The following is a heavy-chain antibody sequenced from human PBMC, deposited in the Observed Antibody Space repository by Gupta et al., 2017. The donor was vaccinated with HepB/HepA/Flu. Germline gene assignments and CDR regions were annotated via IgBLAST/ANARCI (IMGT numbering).Heavy chain of an antibody. V-gene: IGHV3-48*01. Sequence: EVQLVESGENLVQPGGSLRLSCAVSGFDFNQYAMNWVRQAPAKGLEWISYISSSRGTTFYADSVKGRFTISRDNRKNSLYLQMNNLRAEDTAMDYCARVPLGQHDFWSAFADPGGQGILVTVSA. CDR2: ISSSRGTT. D-gene: IGHD3-3*01. J-gene: IGHJ5*02. CDR1: GFDFNQYA. CDR3: ARVPLGQHDFWSAFADP.